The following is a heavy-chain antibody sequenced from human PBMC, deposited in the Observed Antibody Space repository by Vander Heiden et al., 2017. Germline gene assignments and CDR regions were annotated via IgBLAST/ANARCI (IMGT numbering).Heavy chain of an antibody. CDR1: GFTFSTSS. V-gene: IGHV3-48*01. CDR3: ARDVNGNGAFDI. Sequence: EVQLVESGGGLVQPGGSVRLSCAASGFTFSTSSMRWVRQAPGKGLDWVSFISTSRRTIYYADAVKGRFTISRDNAQKLLYLEMKSMRAEDTAVYYFARDVNGNGAFDIWGQGTMVTVSS. CDR2: ISTSRRTI. D-gene: IGHD2-8*01. J-gene: IGHJ3*02.